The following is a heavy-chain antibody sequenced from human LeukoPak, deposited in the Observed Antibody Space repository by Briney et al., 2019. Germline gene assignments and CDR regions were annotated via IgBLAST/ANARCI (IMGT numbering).Heavy chain of an antibody. V-gene: IGHV4-4*07. J-gene: IGHJ4*02. Sequence: ASETLSLTCTVSGGSISNYFWSWVRQPAGKGLEWIGRIYSTGRSDYNPSLKSRITMSVDTSKNQFSLKLSSVTAADTAVYYCARDGPRSGYDLGHFDNLGQGTLVTASS. D-gene: IGHD5-12*01. CDR1: GGSISNYF. CDR2: IYSTGRS. CDR3: ARDGPRSGYDLGHFDN.